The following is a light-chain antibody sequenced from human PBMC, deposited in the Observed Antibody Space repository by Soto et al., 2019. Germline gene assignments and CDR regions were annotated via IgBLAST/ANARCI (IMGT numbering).Light chain of an antibody. J-gene: IGKJ2*01. CDR3: QQSYSTLRT. CDR2: AAS. CDR1: QSISSY. V-gene: IGKV1-39*01. Sequence: DIQMTQSPSSLSASVGDRVTITCRASQSISSYLNWYQQKPGQAPKRLIYAASSLQSGVPSRFSGSGSGTDFTLTISSLQPEDFATYSCQQSYSTLRTFGQGTKREIK.